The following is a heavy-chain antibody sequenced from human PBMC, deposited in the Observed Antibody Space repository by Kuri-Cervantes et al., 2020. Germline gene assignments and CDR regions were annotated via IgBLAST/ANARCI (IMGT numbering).Heavy chain of an antibody. CDR1: GFTFDDYA. CDR2: ISWNSGSI. V-gene: IGHV3-9*01. J-gene: IGHJ6*02. CDR3: ARVSVAGTIYYYYGMDV. D-gene: IGHD6-19*01. Sequence: SLKISCAASGFTFDDYAMHWVRQAPGKGLEWVSGISWNSGSIGYADSVKGRFTISRDNAKNSLYLQMNSLRAEDTAVYYCARVSVAGTIYYYYGMDVWGQGTTVTVSS.